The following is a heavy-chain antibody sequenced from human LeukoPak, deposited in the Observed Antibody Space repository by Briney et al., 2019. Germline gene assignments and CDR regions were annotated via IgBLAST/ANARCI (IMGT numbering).Heavy chain of an antibody. V-gene: IGHV3-13*01. J-gene: IGHJ5*02. CDR1: GFPFSSHD. D-gene: IGHD3-16*01. CDR3: ARARNGGSFDP. CDR2: VGADGDI. Sequence: GGSLRLSCAASGFPFSSHDMHWVRQAPGKTLEWVSVVGADGDIYYSVSVKGRFTISRENAKNSLYLQMNTLRAGDTAVYYCARARNGGSFDPWGQGTLVTVSS.